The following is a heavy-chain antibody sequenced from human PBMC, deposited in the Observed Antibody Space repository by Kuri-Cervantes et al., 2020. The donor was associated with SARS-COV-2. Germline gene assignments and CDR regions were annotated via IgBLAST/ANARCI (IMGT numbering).Heavy chain of an antibody. Sequence: GESLKISCAASGFTFSSYTMSWVRQAPGKGLEWVSAISRSGGSTYYADSVKGRFTISRDNSKNTLYLQMNSLRAEDTAVYYCAKKPVPAAIRFDYWGQGTRGTVSS. D-gene: IGHD2-2*01. V-gene: IGHV3-23*01. CDR1: GFTFSSYT. CDR2: ISRSGGST. CDR3: AKKPVPAAIRFDY. J-gene: IGHJ4*02.